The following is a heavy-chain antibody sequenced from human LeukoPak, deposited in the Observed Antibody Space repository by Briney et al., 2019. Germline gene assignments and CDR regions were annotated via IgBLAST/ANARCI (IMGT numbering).Heavy chain of an antibody. V-gene: IGHV3-13*01. D-gene: IGHD1-1*01. CDR1: GFILSSYD. Sequence: GGSLRLSCAASGFILSSYDIHWVRQAAGKGLEWVSTIGIAGDTYYAGSVKGRFTISRENAKSSLYLQMNSLRAGDTAVYYCARDHQERGLDYWGQGTLVTVSS. CDR2: IGIAGDT. CDR3: ARDHQERGLDY. J-gene: IGHJ4*02.